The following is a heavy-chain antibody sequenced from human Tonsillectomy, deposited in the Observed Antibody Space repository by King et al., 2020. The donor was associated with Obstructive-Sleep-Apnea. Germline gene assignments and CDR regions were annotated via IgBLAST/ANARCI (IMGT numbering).Heavy chain of an antibody. CDR3: ARGNVDTAKPFDY. CDR2: INPMVGIA. J-gene: IGHJ4*02. D-gene: IGHD5-18*01. V-gene: IGHV1-69*09. CDR1: GGTFSSFA. Sequence: QLVQSGAAVKKPGSSVKVSCKASGGTFSSFAITWVRQAPGQGLEWMGRINPMVGIANNAQKLQGRVMITADKFTSTAYMELSSLRSDDTAVYYCARGNVDTAKPFDYWGQGTLVTVSS.